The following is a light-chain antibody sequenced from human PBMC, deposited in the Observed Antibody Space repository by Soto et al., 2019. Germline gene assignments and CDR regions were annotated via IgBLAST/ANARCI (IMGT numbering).Light chain of an antibody. Sequence: DIQMTQSPSSLSASVGDRVTITCRASQGISNYLAWYQQKPGKVPKLLIYAASTLQSWVPSRFSGSGSGTDFTLTISRLQPEDVATYYCQKYNSAPQTFGGGTKVEIK. CDR2: AAS. J-gene: IGKJ4*01. CDR3: QKYNSAPQT. CDR1: QGISNY. V-gene: IGKV1-27*01.